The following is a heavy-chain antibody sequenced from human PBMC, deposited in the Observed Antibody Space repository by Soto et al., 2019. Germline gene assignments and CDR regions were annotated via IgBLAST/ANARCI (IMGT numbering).Heavy chain of an antibody. CDR3: ARDQNFCSGGSCYLVSASNWFDP. CDR1: GFTFSSYS. J-gene: IGHJ5*02. CDR2: ISSSSSTI. D-gene: IGHD2-15*01. V-gene: IGHV3-48*01. Sequence: PGGSLRLSCAASGFTFSSYSMNWVRQAPGKGLEWVSYISSSSSTIYYADSVKGRFTISRDNAKNSLYLQMNSLRAEDTAVYYCARDQNFCSGGSCYLVSASNWFDPWGQGTLVTVSS.